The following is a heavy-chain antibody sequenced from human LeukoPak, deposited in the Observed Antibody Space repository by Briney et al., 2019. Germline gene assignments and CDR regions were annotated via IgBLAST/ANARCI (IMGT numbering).Heavy chain of an antibody. Sequence: SETLSLTCTVSGGSISSSSYYWSWIRQPPGKGLEWIGEINHSGSTNYNPSLKSRVTISVDTSKNQFSLKLSSATAADTAVYYCARGRYSSSLTVYGMDVWGQGTTVTVSS. D-gene: IGHD6-13*01. CDR3: ARGRYSSSLTVYGMDV. CDR2: INHSGST. CDR1: GGSISSSSYY. V-gene: IGHV4-39*07. J-gene: IGHJ6*02.